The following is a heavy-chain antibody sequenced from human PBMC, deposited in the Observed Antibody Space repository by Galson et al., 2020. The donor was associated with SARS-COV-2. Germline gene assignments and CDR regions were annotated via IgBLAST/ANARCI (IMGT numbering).Heavy chain of an antibody. V-gene: IGHV4-38-2*01. CDR2: IYHSGST. CDR3: ARHISPGAVDY. Sequence: SETLSLTCAVSGYSISSGYYWGWIRQPPGKGLEWIGSIYHSGSTYYNPSLKSRVTISVDTSKNQFSLKLSSVTAADTAVYYCARHISPGAVDYWGQGTLVTVSS. CDR1: GYSISSGYY. J-gene: IGHJ4*02. D-gene: IGHD2-21*01.